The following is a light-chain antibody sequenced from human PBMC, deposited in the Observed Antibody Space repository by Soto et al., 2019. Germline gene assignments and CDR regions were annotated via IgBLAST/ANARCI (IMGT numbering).Light chain of an antibody. CDR2: GAS. Sequence: DIVLTQSPGTLSLSPGERATLSCRASQSVNGSDLAWYQQKPGQAPRLLISGASSRATGVPDRFSGSGSGTDFTLTISRLEPEDFAVFYCQQYGTSPPTFGQGTKVDIK. V-gene: IGKV3-20*01. J-gene: IGKJ1*01. CDR1: QSVNGSD. CDR3: QQYGTSPPT.